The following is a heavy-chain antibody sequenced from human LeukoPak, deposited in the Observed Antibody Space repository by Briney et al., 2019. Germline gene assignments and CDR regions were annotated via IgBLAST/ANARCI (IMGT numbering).Heavy chain of an antibody. V-gene: IGHV3-30-3*01. J-gene: IGHJ4*02. CDR2: ISYDGSNK. Sequence: PGRSLRLSCAASGFTFSSFAMHWVRQAPGKGLEWVAVISYDGSNKYYADSVEGRFTISRDNAKNTLYLRMNSLRPEDTAVYYCARAPGLGSGSAFDSWGQGTLVTVSS. CDR1: GFTFSSFA. D-gene: IGHD3-10*01. CDR3: ARAPGLGSGSAFDS.